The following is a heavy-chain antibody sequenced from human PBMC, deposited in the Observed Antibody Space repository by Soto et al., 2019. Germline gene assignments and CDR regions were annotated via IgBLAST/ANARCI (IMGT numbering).Heavy chain of an antibody. CDR2: ISAYNGNT. CDR1: GGTLNNYA. J-gene: IGHJ4*02. Sequence: ASVKVSCKASGGTLNNYAINWVRQAPGQGLEWMGWISAYNGNTNYAQKLQGRVTMTTDTSTSTAYMELRSLRSDDTAVYYCARGPGPYSSYHFDYWGQGTLVTVSS. V-gene: IGHV1-18*01. CDR3: ARGPGPYSSYHFDY. D-gene: IGHD6-6*01.